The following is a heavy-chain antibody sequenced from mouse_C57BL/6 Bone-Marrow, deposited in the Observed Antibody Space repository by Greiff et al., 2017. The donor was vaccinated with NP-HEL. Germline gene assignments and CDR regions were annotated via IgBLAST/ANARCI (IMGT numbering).Heavy chain of an antibody. V-gene: IGHV5-6*01. D-gene: IGHD2-4*01. Sequence: EVKLVESGGDLVKPGGSLKLSCAASGFTFSSYGMSWVRQTPDKRLEWVATISSGGSYTYYPDSVKGRFTISRDNAKNTLYLQMSSLKSEDTAMYYCASPYDYDVAWFAYWGQGTSVTVSS. CDR3: ASPYDYDVAWFAY. J-gene: IGHJ4*01. CDR1: GFTFSSYG. CDR2: ISSGGSYT.